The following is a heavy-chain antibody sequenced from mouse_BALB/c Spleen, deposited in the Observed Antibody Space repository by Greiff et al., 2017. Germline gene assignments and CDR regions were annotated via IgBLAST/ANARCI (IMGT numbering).Heavy chain of an antibody. CDR1: GFTFSSFG. Sequence: EVKLMESGGGLVQPGGSRKLSCAASGFTFSSFGMHWVRQAPEKGLEWVAYISSGSSTIYYADTVKGRFTISRDNPKNTLFLQMTSLRSEDTAMYYCARWGTYYGNFYAMDYWGQGTSVTVSS. V-gene: IGHV5-17*02. D-gene: IGHD2-10*01. J-gene: IGHJ4*01. CDR3: ARWGTYYGNFYAMDY. CDR2: ISSGSSTI.